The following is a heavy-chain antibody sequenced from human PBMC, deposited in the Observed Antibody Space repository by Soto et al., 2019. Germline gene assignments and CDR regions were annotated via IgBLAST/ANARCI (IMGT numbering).Heavy chain of an antibody. CDR2: ISGSGGST. Sequence: EVQLLESGGGLVQPGGSLRLSCAASGFTFSSYAMSWVRQAPGKGLEWVSAISGSGGSTYYADSVKGRFNISRDNSKNTLYLQMNSLRAEDTAVYYCAKDKGYCSSWGGGYDYWGQGTLVTVSS. J-gene: IGHJ4*02. CDR1: GFTFSSYA. D-gene: IGHD6-13*01. CDR3: AKDKGYCSSWGGGYDY. V-gene: IGHV3-23*01.